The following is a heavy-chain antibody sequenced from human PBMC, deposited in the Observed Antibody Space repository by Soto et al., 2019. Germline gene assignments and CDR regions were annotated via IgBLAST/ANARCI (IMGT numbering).Heavy chain of an antibody. Sequence: VGSLRLSCAASGFTFSSYALSRVRQAPGKGLEWVSAISGSDGSTYYADSVKGRFTISRDNSKNTLYLQMNSLRAEDTAVYYCASRDYGDYDFDYWGQGTLVTVSS. CDR1: GFTFSSYA. CDR3: ASRDYGDYDFDY. V-gene: IGHV3-23*01. CDR2: ISGSDGST. J-gene: IGHJ4*02. D-gene: IGHD4-17*01.